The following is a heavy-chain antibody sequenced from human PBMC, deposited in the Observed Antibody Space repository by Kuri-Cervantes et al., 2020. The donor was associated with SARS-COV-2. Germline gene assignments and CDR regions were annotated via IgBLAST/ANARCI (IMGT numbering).Heavy chain of an antibody. Sequence: GESLKISCAASGFTVSSNEMSWVRQAPGKGLEWVSSISGGSTYYADSRKGRFTISRDNSKNTLYLQMNSLRAEDTAVYYCARDFPEYQLPFDTHANYWGQGTLVTVSS. V-gene: IGHV3-38-3*01. CDR3: ARDFPEYQLPFDTHANY. D-gene: IGHD2-2*01. CDR1: GFTVSSNE. CDR2: ISGGST. J-gene: IGHJ4*02.